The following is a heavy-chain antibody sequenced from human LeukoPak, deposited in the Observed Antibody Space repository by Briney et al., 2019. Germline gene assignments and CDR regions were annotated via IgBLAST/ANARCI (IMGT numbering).Heavy chain of an antibody. CDR1: GYTFIGYY. Sequence: GASVKVSCKASGYTFIGYYIHWVRQAPGQGLEWMGWINPNSGGTNYEEKFQGRVTMTRDTSISTAYMELSRLRSDDTAVYYCARELQGSGDFDYWGQGTLVTVSS. CDR2: INPNSGGT. J-gene: IGHJ4*02. V-gene: IGHV1-2*02. CDR3: ARELQGSGDFDY. D-gene: IGHD6-19*01.